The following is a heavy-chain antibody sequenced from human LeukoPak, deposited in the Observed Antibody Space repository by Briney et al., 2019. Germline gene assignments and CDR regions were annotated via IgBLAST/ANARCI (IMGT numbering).Heavy chain of an antibody. CDR2: INPSDGGI. Sequence: ASVKVSCKASGYTFTSYYMHWVRQAPGQGLEWMGVINPSDGGINYAQKFQGRVTMTSDTSTSTVYMDLISLRSEDTAVYYCARDVAREFDYWGQGTLVTVSS. V-gene: IGHV1-46*01. CDR3: ARDVAREFDY. CDR1: GYTFTSYY. J-gene: IGHJ4*02. D-gene: IGHD5-24*01.